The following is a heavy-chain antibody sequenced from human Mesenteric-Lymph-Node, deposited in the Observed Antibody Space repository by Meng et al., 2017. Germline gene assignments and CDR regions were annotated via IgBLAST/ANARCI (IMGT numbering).Heavy chain of an antibody. CDR1: GYSFTSYW. CDR2: IYPGDSDT. Sequence: GESLKISCKGSGYSFTSYWIGWVRQMPGKGLEWMGIIYPGDSDTRYSPSFQGQVTISADKSISTAYLQWSSLKASDTAMYYCARESYYDSSGLKYYYYGMDVWGQGTTVTVSS. CDR3: ARESYYDSSGLKYYYYGMDV. V-gene: IGHV5-51*01. D-gene: IGHD3-22*01. J-gene: IGHJ6*02.